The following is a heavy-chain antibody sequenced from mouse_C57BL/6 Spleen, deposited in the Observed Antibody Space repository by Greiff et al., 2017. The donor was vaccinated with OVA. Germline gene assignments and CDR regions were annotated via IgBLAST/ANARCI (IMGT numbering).Heavy chain of an antibody. CDR1: GYSFTGYF. CDR2: INPYNGDT. D-gene: IGHD2-4*01. J-gene: IGHJ2*01. CDR3: ARSRIYYDYADFDY. V-gene: IGHV1-20*01. Sequence: VQLKESGPELVKPGDSVKISCKASGYSFTGYFMNWVMQSHGKSLEWIGRINPYNGDTFYNQKFKGKATLTVDKSSSTAHMELRSLTSEDSAVYYCARSRIYYDYADFDYWGQGTTLTVSS.